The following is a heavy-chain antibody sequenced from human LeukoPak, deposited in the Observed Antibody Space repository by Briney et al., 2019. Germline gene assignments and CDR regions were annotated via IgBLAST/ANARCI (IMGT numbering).Heavy chain of an antibody. CDR1: GFTFSSYW. Sequence: GGSLRLSCAVSGFTFSSYWMNWVRQAPGKGLEWVSYISSSGSTIYYADSVKGRFTIYRDNAKNALYLQMNSLRAEDTAVYYCARALIGWFGELTKDGSGAFDIWGQGTMATASS. J-gene: IGHJ3*02. CDR2: ISSSGSTI. D-gene: IGHD3-10*01. V-gene: IGHV3-48*04. CDR3: ARALIGWFGELTKDGSGAFDI.